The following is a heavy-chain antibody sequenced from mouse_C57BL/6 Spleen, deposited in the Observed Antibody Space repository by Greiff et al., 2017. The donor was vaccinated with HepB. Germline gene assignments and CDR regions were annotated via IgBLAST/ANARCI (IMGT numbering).Heavy chain of an antibody. CDR3: ARSSSTAQSTPAWFAY. CDR1: GFTFSDYG. Sequence: EVQVVESGGGLVKPGGSLKLSCAASGFTFSDYGMHWVRQAPEKGLEWVAYISSGSSTIYYADTVKGRFTISRDNAKNTLFLQMTSLRSEDTAMYYCARSSSTAQSTPAWFAYWGQGTLVTVSA. J-gene: IGHJ3*01. V-gene: IGHV5-17*01. CDR2: ISSGSSTI. D-gene: IGHD3-2*02.